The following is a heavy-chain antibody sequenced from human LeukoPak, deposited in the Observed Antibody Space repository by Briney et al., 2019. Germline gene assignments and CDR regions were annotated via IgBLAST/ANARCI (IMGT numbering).Heavy chain of an antibody. CDR2: IKQDGSEK. V-gene: IGHV3-7*01. CDR3: ARNQRRLDY. CDR1: GFTFSTYW. Sequence: GVSLRLSCAASGFTFSTYWMSWVRQAPGKGLELVANIKQDGSEKYYVDSVKGRFTISRDNAKNSLYLQVNSLRAEDTAVYYCARNQRRLDYWGQGTLVTVSS. J-gene: IGHJ4*02. D-gene: IGHD1-14*01.